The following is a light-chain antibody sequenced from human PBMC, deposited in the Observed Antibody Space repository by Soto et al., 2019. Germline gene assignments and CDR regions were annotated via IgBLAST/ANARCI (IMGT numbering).Light chain of an antibody. J-gene: IGLJ1*01. CDR3: STWDGSLNGDV. Sequence: QSVLTQPPSASGTPGQRVTITCSGSSSNIGSNVVNWYQQVPGTAPILLIYRDNRRPSGVPDRFSGSRSGTSASLAISGLQSEDEADYYCSTWDGSLNGDVFGTGTKVPV. CDR2: RDN. V-gene: IGLV1-44*01. CDR1: SSNIGSNV.